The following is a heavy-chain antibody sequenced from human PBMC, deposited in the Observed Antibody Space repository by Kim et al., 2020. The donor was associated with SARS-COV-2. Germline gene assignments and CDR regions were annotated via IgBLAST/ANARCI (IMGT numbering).Heavy chain of an antibody. Sequence: SETLSLTCTVSGGSISSYYWSWIRQPAGKGLEWIGRIYTSGSTNYNPSLKSRVTMSVDTSKNQFSLKLSSVTAADTAVYYCARDLYYYDSSGYLLSDPWGQGTLVTVSS. D-gene: IGHD3-22*01. CDR3: ARDLYYYDSSGYLLSDP. V-gene: IGHV4-4*07. CDR2: IYTSGST. J-gene: IGHJ5*02. CDR1: GGSISSYY.